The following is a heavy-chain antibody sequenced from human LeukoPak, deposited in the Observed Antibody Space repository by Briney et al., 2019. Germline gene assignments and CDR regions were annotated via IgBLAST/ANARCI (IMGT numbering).Heavy chain of an antibody. CDR3: ARQTWDRLTYYYYGMDV. Sequence: SETLSLTCSVSGGSIGSSFWNWIRQPPGKGLEWIGYIYYRGSTNYNPSLKSRVTISLDTSNNPFSLKLTSVTAADTAEYYCARQTWDRLTYYYYGMDVWGQGTTVTVSS. D-gene: IGHD1-26*01. CDR1: GGSIGSSF. J-gene: IGHJ6*02. CDR2: IYYRGST. V-gene: IGHV4-59*08.